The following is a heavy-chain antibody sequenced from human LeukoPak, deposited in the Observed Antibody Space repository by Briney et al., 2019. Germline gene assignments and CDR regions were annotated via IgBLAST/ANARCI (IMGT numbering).Heavy chain of an antibody. D-gene: IGHD2-15*01. J-gene: IGHJ4*02. Sequence: GASVKVSCKASGYTFTSYGISWVRQAPGQGLEWMGWISAYNGNTNYAQKLQGRVTMTTDTSTSTAYMELSSLRSEDTAVYYCARSEDIVVVVAATGGALDYWGQGTLVTVSS. CDR1: GYTFTSYG. V-gene: IGHV1-18*01. CDR3: ARSEDIVVVVAATGGALDY. CDR2: ISAYNGNT.